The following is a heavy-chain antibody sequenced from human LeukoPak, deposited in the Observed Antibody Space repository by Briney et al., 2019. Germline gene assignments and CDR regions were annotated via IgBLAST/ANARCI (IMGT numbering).Heavy chain of an antibody. Sequence: GASVKVSCKASGGTFSSYAISWVRQAPGQGLEWMGGIIPIFGTANYAQKFQGRVTITADESTSTAYMELSSLRSEHTAVYYCASAGAVAGVYFQHWGQGTLVTVSS. CDR1: GGTFSSYA. V-gene: IGHV1-69*13. CDR2: IIPIFGTA. J-gene: IGHJ1*01. CDR3: ASAGAVAGVYFQH. D-gene: IGHD6-19*01.